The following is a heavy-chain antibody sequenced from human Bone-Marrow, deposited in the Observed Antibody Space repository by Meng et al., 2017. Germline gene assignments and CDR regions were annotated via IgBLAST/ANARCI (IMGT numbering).Heavy chain of an antibody. D-gene: IGHD3-16*02. J-gene: IGHJ4*02. Sequence: GESLKISCAASGFTFSSYAMSWVRQAPGKGLEWVSAISGSGGSTYYADSVKGRFTISRDNSKNTLYLQMNSLRAEDTAVYYCARDRYSRQMGINDWGQGTLVTVSS. CDR3: ARDRYSRQMGIND. CDR2: ISGSGGST. CDR1: GFTFSSYA. V-gene: IGHV3-23*01.